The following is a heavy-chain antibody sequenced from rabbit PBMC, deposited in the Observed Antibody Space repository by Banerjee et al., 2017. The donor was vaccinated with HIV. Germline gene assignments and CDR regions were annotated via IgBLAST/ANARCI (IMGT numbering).Heavy chain of an antibody. J-gene: IGHJ4*01. CDR3: ERDYAGSSYYSLVDL. V-gene: IGHV1S40*01. CDR1: GFSFSSGYC. Sequence: QSLEESGGDLVKPGASLTLTCTASGFSFSSGYCMCWVRQAPGKGLEWIACIDGSSDYTWYASWAKGRFTISKTSSTTVTLQMTSLTAADTATYFCERDYAGSSYYSLVDLWGQGTLVTVS. CDR2: IDGSSDYT. D-gene: IGHD8-1*01.